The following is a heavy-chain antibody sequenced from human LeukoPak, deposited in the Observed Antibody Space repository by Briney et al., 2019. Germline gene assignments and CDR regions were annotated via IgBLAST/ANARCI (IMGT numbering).Heavy chain of an antibody. D-gene: IGHD3-16*01. Sequence: ASVKVSCKASGYTFTRYHIHWVRQAPGQGLEWMGKVNPSGGTTTYAQKFQGRVTVTRDTPTSTVYMEMSSLRPEDTAVYYCAREESGGLFDYWGQGTLVTVSS. J-gene: IGHJ4*02. CDR3: AREESGGLFDY. CDR2: VNPSGGTT. V-gene: IGHV1-46*01. CDR1: GYTFTRYH.